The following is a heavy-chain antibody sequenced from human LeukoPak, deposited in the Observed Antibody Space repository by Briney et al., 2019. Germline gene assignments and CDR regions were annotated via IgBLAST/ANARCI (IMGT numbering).Heavy chain of an antibody. CDR3: TTREIVVEPAQTSMVRGVLWRSDF. CDR2: FDPKEGER. V-gene: IGHV1-24*01. J-gene: IGHJ4*01. D-gene: IGHD3-10*01. CDR1: GDTLTELS. Sequence: ASVKVSCKVSGDTLTELSMHWVRQAPGKGLEWMGGFDPKEGERVYAQNFQGRFTMTEDTSSGTAYMELDSLRSEDTAVYYCTTREIVVEPAQTSMVRGVLWRSDFWGHGTLVTVSS.